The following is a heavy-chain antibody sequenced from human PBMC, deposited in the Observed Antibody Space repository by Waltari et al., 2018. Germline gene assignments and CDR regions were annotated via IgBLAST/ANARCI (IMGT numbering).Heavy chain of an antibody. CDR2: ISHSGYT. J-gene: IGHJ6*03. CDR1: GGTLSGFY. D-gene: IGHD3-3*01. Sequence: QVHLQQWGAGLLKPSETLSLTCGVYGGTLSGFYWSWIRQPPGKGLEWIGEISHSGYTTHNPSLKSRVTMSLDTSKSQFSLTLYSMTAADTAVYYCASLLLDTPPGSYYYYMDVWGKGTTVTVSS. CDR3: ASLLLDTPPGSYYYYMDV. V-gene: IGHV4-34*02.